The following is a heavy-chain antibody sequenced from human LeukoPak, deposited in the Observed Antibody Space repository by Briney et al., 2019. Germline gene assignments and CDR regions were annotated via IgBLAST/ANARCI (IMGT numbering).Heavy chain of an antibody. CDR3: ASERNNWNYGGWWFDP. J-gene: IGHJ5*02. V-gene: IGHV4-34*01. CDR2: INLSGST. D-gene: IGHD1-7*01. CDR1: GASFSGYY. Sequence: KPSHCLSLARAVDGASFSGYYWSWISHPPGKWLEWIGEINLSGSTNYNPSLKSRATISVDTSKNQFSLKLSSVTAANTAVYYCASERNNWNYGGWWFDPWGQGTLVTVSS.